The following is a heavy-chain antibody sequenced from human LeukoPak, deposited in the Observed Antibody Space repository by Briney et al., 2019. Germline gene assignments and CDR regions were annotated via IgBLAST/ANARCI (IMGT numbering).Heavy chain of an antibody. D-gene: IGHD5-18*01. Sequence: ASVKVSCKASGYTFTSYYMHWVRQAPGQGLEWMGIINPSGGSTSYAQKFQGRVTMTRVTSTSTVYMELSSLRSEDTAVYYCARVEWEYTAMVTGPRGMDVWGQGTTVTVSS. J-gene: IGHJ6*02. CDR3: ARVEWEYTAMVTGPRGMDV. V-gene: IGHV1-46*01. CDR2: INPSGGST. CDR1: GYTFTSYY.